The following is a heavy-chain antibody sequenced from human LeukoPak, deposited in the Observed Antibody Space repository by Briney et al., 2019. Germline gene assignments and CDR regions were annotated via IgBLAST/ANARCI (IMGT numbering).Heavy chain of an antibody. CDR2: IYSGGST. CDR3: ARMGGSYSGAFDI. Sequence: PGGSLRLSCAASGFTFSNYAMTWVRQAPGKGLEWVSIIYSGGSTYYGDSVKGRFTISRDDSKNTLYLQMNSLRVEDTAVYYCARMGGSYSGAFDIWGQGTMVTVSS. D-gene: IGHD1-26*01. V-gene: IGHV3-53*01. CDR1: GFTFSNYA. J-gene: IGHJ3*02.